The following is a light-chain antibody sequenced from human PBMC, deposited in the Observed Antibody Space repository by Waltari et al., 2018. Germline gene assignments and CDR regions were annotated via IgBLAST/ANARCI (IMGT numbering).Light chain of an antibody. CDR3: QQFYSTPPT. V-gene: IGKV1-9*01. J-gene: IGKJ1*01. CDR1: QGVSSY. CDR2: EAS. Sequence: IRLTQSPSSLSASVGDRVSITCRASQGVSSYLGWDQQKPGRAPKLLIYEASNLYSGVPSRFSGSGSGTDFTLTISSLQAEDVAVYFCQQFYSTPPTFGQGTKLEIK.